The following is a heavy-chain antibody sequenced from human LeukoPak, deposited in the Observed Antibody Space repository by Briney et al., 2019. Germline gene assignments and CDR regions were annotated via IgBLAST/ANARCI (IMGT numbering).Heavy chain of an antibody. J-gene: IGHJ6*03. CDR3: ARERVAAAGNYYYYMDV. CDR1: GGSISSYY. V-gene: IGHV4-4*07. Sequence: SETLSLTYTVSGGSISSYYWSWIRQPAGKGLEWIGRIYTSGSTNYNPSLKCRVTMSVDTSKNQFSLKLSSVTAADTAVYYCARERVAAAGNYYYYMDVWGKGTTVTISS. CDR2: IYTSGST. D-gene: IGHD6-13*01.